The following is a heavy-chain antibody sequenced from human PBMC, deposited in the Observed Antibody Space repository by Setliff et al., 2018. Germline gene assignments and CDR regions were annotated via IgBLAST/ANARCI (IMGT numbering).Heavy chain of an antibody. D-gene: IGHD1-26*01. Sequence: LRLSCAASGFIFDEYAMHWVRQAPGKGLEWVSGISWNSYHIDYAGSVRGRFTISRDNAKNSLYLQMNSLRVEDTALYYCVKDMAGSYFDGRFDYWGPGTLVTVSS. CDR3: VKDMAGSYFDGRFDY. CDR2: ISWNSYHI. J-gene: IGHJ4*02. CDR1: GFIFDEYA. V-gene: IGHV3-9*01.